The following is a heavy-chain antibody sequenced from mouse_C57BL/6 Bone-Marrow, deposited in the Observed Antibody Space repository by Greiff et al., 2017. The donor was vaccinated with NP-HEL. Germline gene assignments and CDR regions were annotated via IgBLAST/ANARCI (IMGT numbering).Heavy chain of an antibody. V-gene: IGHV1-20*01. D-gene: IGHD2-5*01. CDR2: INPYNGDT. CDR3: ARTYYSKRDAMDY. Sequence: VQLQQSGPELVKPGDSVKISCKASGYSFTGYFMNWVMQSHGKSLEWIGRINPYNGDTFYNQKFKGKATLTVDKSSSTAHMELRSLTSEDSAVYYCARTYYSKRDAMDYWGQGTSVTVSS. CDR1: GYSFTGYF. J-gene: IGHJ4*01.